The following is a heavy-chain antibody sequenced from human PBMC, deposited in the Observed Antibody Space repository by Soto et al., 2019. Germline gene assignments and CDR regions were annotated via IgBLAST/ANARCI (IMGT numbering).Heavy chain of an antibody. Sequence: SETLSLTCTVSGGSVSNGMYYWSWIRQPPGKGLEWIGNVYFTGTTIYNPSLKSRVTMSVDTYKDQFFLKLTSVTAADTAVYYCAKDRQYPRDYFHSWGQGTLVTVSS. D-gene: IGHD4-4*01. CDR2: VYFTGTT. J-gene: IGHJ4*02. CDR3: AKDRQYPRDYFHS. V-gene: IGHV4-61*01. CDR1: GGSVSNGMYY.